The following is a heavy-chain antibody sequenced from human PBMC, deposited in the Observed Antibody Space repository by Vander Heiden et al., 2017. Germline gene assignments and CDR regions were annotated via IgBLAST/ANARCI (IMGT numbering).Heavy chain of an antibody. CDR3: ASRYYDFWSGYYTPIDY. CDR1: GGSFSRYY. V-gene: IGHV4-34*01. Sequence: QVQLQQWGARLLKPSETLSLTCAVYGGSFSRYYWSWIRQPPGKGLEWIGEIKHSGSTNYNPSLKSRVTISVDTSKNQFSLKLSSVTAADTAVYYCASRYYDFWSGYYTPIDYWGQGTLVTVSS. D-gene: IGHD3-3*01. CDR2: IKHSGST. J-gene: IGHJ4*02.